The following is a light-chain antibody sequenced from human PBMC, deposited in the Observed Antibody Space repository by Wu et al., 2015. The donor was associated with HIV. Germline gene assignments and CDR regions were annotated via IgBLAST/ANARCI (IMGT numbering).Light chain of an antibody. V-gene: IGKV1-8*01. J-gene: IGKJ3*01. CDR1: QDVGTY. Sequence: IRMTQSPSSLSPSTGDRVTITCRATQDVGTYLAWYQQKPGKAPKLLIYAASTLQSGVPSRFSGSGSGTDFTLTISCLQSEDFATYFCQQYSTYPHTFGPGTKVD. CDR2: AAS. CDR3: QQYSTYPHT.